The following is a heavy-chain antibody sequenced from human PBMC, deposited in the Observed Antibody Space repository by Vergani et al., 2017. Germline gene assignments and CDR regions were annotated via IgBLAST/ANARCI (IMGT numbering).Heavy chain of an antibody. D-gene: IGHD1-26*01. V-gene: IGHV1-69*01. Sequence: QVQLVQSGAEVKKSGSSVKVSCKASGGTFSTYAVSWVRQAPGQGLEWMGGIIPIFGTATYAPKFQGRVTITADESTSTAYMELSSLRSEDTAVYYCARENVGGNDFDYWGQGTLVTVSS. CDR2: IIPIFGTA. J-gene: IGHJ4*02. CDR3: ARENVGGNDFDY. CDR1: GGTFSTYA.